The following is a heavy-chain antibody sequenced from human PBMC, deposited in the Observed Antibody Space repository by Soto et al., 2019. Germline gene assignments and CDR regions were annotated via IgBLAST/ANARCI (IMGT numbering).Heavy chain of an antibody. CDR3: ARDQLYYNDISGRPLNAFDV. CDR2: IGLGSSTK. V-gene: IGHV3-48*01. J-gene: IGHJ3*01. D-gene: IGHD3-22*01. CDR1: GFTFRNYG. Sequence: LRLSCAASGFTFRNYGMNWVRQAPGKGLEWVSYIGLGSSTKYYADSVEGRFTISRDNAKSSLYLQMNSLRAEDTAVYYCARDQLYYNDISGRPLNAFDVWGQGTMVTVSS.